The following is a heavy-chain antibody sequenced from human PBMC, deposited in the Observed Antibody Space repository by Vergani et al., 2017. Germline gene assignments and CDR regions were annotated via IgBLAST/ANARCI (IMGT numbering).Heavy chain of an antibody. CDR2: IWYDGSNK. CDR3: ARGAGYCSSTSCPPTLRNYYYYMDV. D-gene: IGHD2-2*01. CDR1: GFTFSTYV. V-gene: IGHV3-33*01. J-gene: IGHJ6*03. Sequence: QVQLVESGGGVVQPGRSLRLSCAASGFTFSTYVLHWVRQAPGKGLEWVAVIWYDGSNKYYGDSVKGRFTISRDNSMDTLYLQMNGLRAEDTAVYYCARGAGYCSSTSCPPTLRNYYYYMDVWGKGTTVTVSS.